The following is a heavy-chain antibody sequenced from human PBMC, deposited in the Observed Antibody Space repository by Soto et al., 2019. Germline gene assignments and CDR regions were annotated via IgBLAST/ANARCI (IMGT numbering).Heavy chain of an antibody. D-gene: IGHD3-10*01. CDR2: ISGSGAT. J-gene: IGHJ4*02. CDR3: AKVGGLGSGKYFDY. Sequence: GGSLRLSCSTSAFTFSVYSMSWVRQAPGKGLEWVSHISGSGATYYSDSVRGRFTISRDNSKTTLYLQMKNLRAEDTARYYCAKVGGLGSGKYFDYWGPGTLVTVSS. V-gene: IGHV3-23*01. CDR1: AFTFSVYS.